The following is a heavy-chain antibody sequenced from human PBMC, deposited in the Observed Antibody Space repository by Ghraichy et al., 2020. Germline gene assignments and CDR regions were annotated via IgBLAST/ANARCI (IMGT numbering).Heavy chain of an antibody. Sequence: SETLSLTCAVYGGSFSGYYWSWIRQPPGKGLEWIGEINHSGSTNYNPSLKSRVTISVDTSKNQFSLKLSSVTAADTAVYYCARGLPIYPYYYDSSGYIPKAAFDIWGQGTMVTVSS. D-gene: IGHD3-22*01. J-gene: IGHJ3*02. CDR1: GGSFSGYY. CDR3: ARGLPIYPYYYDSSGYIPKAAFDI. CDR2: INHSGST. V-gene: IGHV4-34*01.